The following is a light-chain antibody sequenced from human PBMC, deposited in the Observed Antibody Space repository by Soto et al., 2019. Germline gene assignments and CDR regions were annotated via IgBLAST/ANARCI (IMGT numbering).Light chain of an antibody. CDR3: VAWDDTLDAQV. J-gene: IGLJ3*02. CDR2: RNN. CDR1: RSNIGRNF. V-gene: IGLV1-47*01. Sequence: SVLTQSPSASGTPGQRVTISCSGSRSNIGRNFAYWYQHVPGTAPRLLIQRNNERPSGVPDRFSGSKSGTSVSLAISGPRSDDEATYYCVAWDDTLDAQVFGGGTQLTVL.